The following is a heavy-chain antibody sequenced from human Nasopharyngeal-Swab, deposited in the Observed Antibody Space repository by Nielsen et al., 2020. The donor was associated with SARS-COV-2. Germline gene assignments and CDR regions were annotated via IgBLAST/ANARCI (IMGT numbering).Heavy chain of an antibody. CDR1: GFIFDDYA. CDR3: VKDNLLRAFDL. Sequence: GGSLRLSCAASGFIFDDYAILWVRHAPGRGLEWVSGISWDSGNIGYADSVKGRFTISRDNAKNSLYLQMNSLRAEDTALYYCVKDNLLRAFDLWGQGTMVTVSS. CDR2: ISWDSGNI. J-gene: IGHJ3*01. D-gene: IGHD2-15*01. V-gene: IGHV3-9*01.